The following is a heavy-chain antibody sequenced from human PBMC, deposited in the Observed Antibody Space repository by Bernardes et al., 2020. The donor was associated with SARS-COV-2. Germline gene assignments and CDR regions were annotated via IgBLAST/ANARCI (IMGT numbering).Heavy chain of an antibody. D-gene: IGHD2-2*01. CDR1: GGSISSGSYY. CDR3: ARGKKGYCSITSCPGYWYFDL. V-gene: IGHV4-61*02. J-gene: IGHJ2*01. CDR2: IYTSGST. Sequence: SETLALTCTVSGGSISSGSYYWSWIRQPAGKGLEWIGRIYTSGSTNYNPSLKSRVTISVDTSKNQFSLKLSSVTAADTAVYYCARGKKGYCSITSCPGYWYFDLWGRGTLVTVSS.